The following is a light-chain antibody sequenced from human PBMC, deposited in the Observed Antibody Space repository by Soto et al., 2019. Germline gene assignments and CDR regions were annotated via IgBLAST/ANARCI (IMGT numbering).Light chain of an antibody. CDR1: QSVSSNY. J-gene: IGKJ5*01. CDR3: QQYGSSPLT. CDR2: GAS. V-gene: IGKV3-20*01. Sequence: EIVLTQSPGTLSLSPGERATLSCRASQSVSSNYLAWYQQKSGQAPRLLIYGASSRATGIPDRFSGSGSGTDFTLTISRLAPEDFAAYYCQQYGSSPLTFGRGTRLEIK.